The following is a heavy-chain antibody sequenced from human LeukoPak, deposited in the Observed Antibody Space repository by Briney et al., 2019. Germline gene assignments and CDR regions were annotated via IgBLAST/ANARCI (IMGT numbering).Heavy chain of an antibody. CDR1: GGSFSGYY. D-gene: IGHD5-12*01. Sequence: SETLSLTCAVYGGSFSGYYWSWIRQPPGKGLEWIGEINHSGSTNYNPSLKSRVTISVDTSKNQFSLKLSSVTAADTAVYYCARVARRGGYITKYYFDYWGQGTLVTVSS. V-gene: IGHV4-34*01. CDR3: ARVARRGGYITKYYFDY. J-gene: IGHJ4*02. CDR2: INHSGST.